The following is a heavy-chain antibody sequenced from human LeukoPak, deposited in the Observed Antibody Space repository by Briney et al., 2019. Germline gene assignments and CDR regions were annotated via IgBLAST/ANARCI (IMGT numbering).Heavy chain of an antibody. J-gene: IGHJ4*02. CDR1: GFTFSSYG. CDR3: ARAHSAHFDY. D-gene: IGHD6-13*01. Sequence: PGRSLRLSCAASGFTFSSYGMHWVRQAPGKGLEWVAVIWYDGSNKYYADSVRGRLTISRDNSKNTLYLQMNSLRAEDTAVYYCARAHSAHFDYWGQGTLVTVSS. CDR2: IWYDGSNK. V-gene: IGHV3-33*01.